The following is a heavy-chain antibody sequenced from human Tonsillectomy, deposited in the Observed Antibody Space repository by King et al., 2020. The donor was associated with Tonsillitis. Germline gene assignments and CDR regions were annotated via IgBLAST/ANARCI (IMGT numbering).Heavy chain of an antibody. CDR2: ISYDGSNK. CDR3: AREYSIVMLVAATRELDY. J-gene: IGHJ4*02. Sequence: VQLVESGGGVVQPGRSLRLSCAASGFTFNNYAMHWVRQAPGKGLEWVAVISYDGSNKYYSDSVKGRFTISRGKSKNTLYLEMNSLRTEDTGVYYCAREYSIVMLVAATRELDYWGQGTLVTVSS. V-gene: IGHV3-30*04. CDR1: GFTFNNYA. D-gene: IGHD2-15*01.